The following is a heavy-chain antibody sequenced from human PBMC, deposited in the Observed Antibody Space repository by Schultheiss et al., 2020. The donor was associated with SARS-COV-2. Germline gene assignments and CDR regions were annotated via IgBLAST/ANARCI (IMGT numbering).Heavy chain of an antibody. Sequence: SETLSLTCAVYGGSFSGYYWSWIRQPPGKGLEWIGEINHSESSNYNPSLKSRVTISVDTSKNQFSLKLSSVTAADTAVYYCARRFLGHFDYWGQGTLVTVSS. J-gene: IGHJ4*02. CDR3: ARRFLGHFDY. D-gene: IGHD3-3*01. V-gene: IGHV4-34*01. CDR1: GGSFSGYY. CDR2: INHSESS.